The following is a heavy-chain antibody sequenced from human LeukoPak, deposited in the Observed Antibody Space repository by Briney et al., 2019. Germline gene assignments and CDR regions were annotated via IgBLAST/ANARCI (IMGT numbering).Heavy chain of an antibody. CDR1: GFTFNTYT. Sequence: GGSLRLSCAASGFTFNTYTMNWVRQAPGKGLEWVSSITASSTAIYSADSVKGRFTVSRDNAKNFLYLQMNSLRAEDTAVYYCARAGFPVYDRSGSGGVYFDYWGQGTLVTVSS. CDR2: ITASSTAI. V-gene: IGHV3-21*01. J-gene: IGHJ4*02. D-gene: IGHD3-22*01. CDR3: ARAGFPVYDRSGSGGVYFDY.